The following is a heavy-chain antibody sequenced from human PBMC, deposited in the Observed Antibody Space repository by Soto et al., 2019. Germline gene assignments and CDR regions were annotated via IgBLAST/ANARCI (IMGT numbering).Heavy chain of an antibody. CDR2: IYYSGST. J-gene: IGHJ6*02. CDR3: AREGVSGSWYNYYGMDV. D-gene: IGHD6-13*01. CDR1: GVSISSYY. V-gene: IGHV4-59*01. Sequence: PSETLSLTCTVSGVSISSYYWSRIRQPPGKGLEWIGYIYYSGSTNYNPSLKSRVTISVDTSKNQFSLKLSSVTAADTAVYYCAREGVSGSWYNYYGMDVWGQGTTVTVSS.